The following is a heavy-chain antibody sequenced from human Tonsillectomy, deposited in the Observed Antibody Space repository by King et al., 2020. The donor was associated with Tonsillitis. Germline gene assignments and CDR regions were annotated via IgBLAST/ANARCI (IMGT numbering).Heavy chain of an antibody. CDR3: AKERTAMAILDY. CDR1: GFTFSSYG. Sequence: VQLVESGGGVVQPGRSLRLSCAASGFTFSSYGMHWVRQAPGKGLEWVAVISYDGSNKYYADSVKGRFTISRDNSKNTLYLQMNSLRAEDTAVYYCAKERTAMAILDYWGQGTLVTVSS. D-gene: IGHD5-18*01. J-gene: IGHJ4*02. V-gene: IGHV3-30*18. CDR2: ISYDGSNK.